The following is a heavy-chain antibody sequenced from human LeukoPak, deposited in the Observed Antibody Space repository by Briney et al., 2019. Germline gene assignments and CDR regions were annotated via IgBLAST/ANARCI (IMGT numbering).Heavy chain of an antibody. CDR1: GFTFSAYD. Sequence: GGSLRLSYAASGFTFSAYDTHWVRQAPGKGLEWVAVLWDDGSRKYSADSVRGRFTISRDNSKNTLYLQMNSLRAEDTAVYYCAKGLKYCSGGSCSLYMDVWGKGTTVTVSS. CDR3: AKGLKYCSGGSCSLYMDV. V-gene: IGHV3-33*06. CDR2: LWDDGSRK. J-gene: IGHJ6*03. D-gene: IGHD2-15*01.